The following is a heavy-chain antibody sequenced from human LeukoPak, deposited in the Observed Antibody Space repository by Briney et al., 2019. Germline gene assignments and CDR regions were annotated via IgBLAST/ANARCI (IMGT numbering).Heavy chain of an antibody. Sequence: SVKVSFKASVGTFSSYAISWVRQAPGQGLEWMGGIIPIFGTANYAQKFQGRVTIPADESTSTAYMELSSLRSEDTAVYYCARDGVGYSSSPMDVWGKGTTVTVSS. V-gene: IGHV1-69*13. CDR1: VGTFSSYA. CDR3: ARDGVGYSSSPMDV. J-gene: IGHJ6*03. D-gene: IGHD6-6*01. CDR2: IIPIFGTA.